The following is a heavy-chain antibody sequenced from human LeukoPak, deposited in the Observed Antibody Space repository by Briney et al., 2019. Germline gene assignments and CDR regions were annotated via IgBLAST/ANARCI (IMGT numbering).Heavy chain of an antibody. V-gene: IGHV3-74*01. CDR2: NNGDGSTT. D-gene: IGHD2-15*01. J-gene: IGHJ5*02. CDR3: ARDPRNVGLAP. Sequence: EGSLRLSCVASGFSLSGYWMYWVRQAPGKGLMYISRNNGDGSTTNYADVVKGRFTMSRDNVKNTLYLQMNSLRVEDTAVYYCARDPRNVGLAPWGQGTLVTVSS. CDR1: GFSLSGYW.